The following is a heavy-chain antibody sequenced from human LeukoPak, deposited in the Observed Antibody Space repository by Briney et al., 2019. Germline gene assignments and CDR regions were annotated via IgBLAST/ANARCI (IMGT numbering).Heavy chain of an antibody. CDR2: ISAYNGNT. CDR3: ARQVVPAASKLDP. V-gene: IGHV1-18*01. CDR1: GGTFSSYA. Sequence: ASVKVSCKASGGTFSSYAISWVRQAPGQGLEWMGWISAYNGNTNYAQKLQGRVTMTTDTSTSTAYMELRSLRSDDTAVYYCARQVVPAASKLDPWGQGTLVTVSS. J-gene: IGHJ5*02. D-gene: IGHD2-2*01.